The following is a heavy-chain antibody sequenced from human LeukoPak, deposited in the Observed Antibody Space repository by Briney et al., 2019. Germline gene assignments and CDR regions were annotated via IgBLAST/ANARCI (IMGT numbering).Heavy chain of an antibody. V-gene: IGHV3-7*01. Sequence: GGSLRLSCAASGFTFSNYWMSWVRQAPGKGLEWVANIKQDGSAKYFVDSVKGRFTISRDNAKNSLYLQMNSLRAEDTAVYYCARGGAYLSIWGQGTMVTVSS. J-gene: IGHJ3*02. CDR1: GFTFSNYW. D-gene: IGHD4/OR15-4a*01. CDR3: ARGGAYLSI. CDR2: IKQDGSAK.